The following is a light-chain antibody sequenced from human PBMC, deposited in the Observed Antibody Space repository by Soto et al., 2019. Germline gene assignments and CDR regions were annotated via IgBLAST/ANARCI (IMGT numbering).Light chain of an antibody. J-gene: IGKJ3*01. Sequence: EIVMTQSPATLSVSPGERATLSCRASQSVSSNLAWYQQKPGQAPGLLIYGASTRATVIPARFSGSVSGTEFTLTISSLQSEDFAVYSCQQYSNWPITFGPGTKVDIK. CDR1: QSVSSN. CDR2: GAS. CDR3: QQYSNWPIT. V-gene: IGKV3-15*01.